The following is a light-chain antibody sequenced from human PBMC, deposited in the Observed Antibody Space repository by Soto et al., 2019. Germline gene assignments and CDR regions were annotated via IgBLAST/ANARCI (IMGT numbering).Light chain of an antibody. J-gene: IGKJ1*01. CDR1: QSVLYSSNNKNY. Sequence: DIVMTQSPDSLAVSLGERATINCKSSQSVLYSSNNKNYLAWYQQKPGQPPKLLIYWASTRESGVPDRFSGRGSGTDFTLTISSLQSEYVAVYYCQQYYSTPTWTFGQGTKVEIK. CDR3: QQYYSTPTWT. CDR2: WAS. V-gene: IGKV4-1*01.